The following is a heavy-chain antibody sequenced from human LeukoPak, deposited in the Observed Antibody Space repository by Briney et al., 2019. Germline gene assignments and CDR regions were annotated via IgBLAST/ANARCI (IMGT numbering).Heavy chain of an antibody. CDR1: GCAVSSNY. J-gene: IGHJ4*02. D-gene: IGHD6-13*01. V-gene: IGHV3-66*01. CDR3: ARDSRALYSSSWYLDY. Sequence: GGALRLSCAASGCAVSSNYMSWVRQAPGKGLEWVSVIYSGGSTYYADSVKGRFTISRDNSKNTLYLQMNSLRAEDTAVYYCARDSRALYSSSWYLDYWGQGTLVTVSS. CDR2: IYSGGST.